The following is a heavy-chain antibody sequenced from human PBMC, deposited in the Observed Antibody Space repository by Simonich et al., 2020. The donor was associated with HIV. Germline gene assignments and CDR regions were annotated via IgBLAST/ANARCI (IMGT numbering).Heavy chain of an antibody. D-gene: IGHD2-2*01. Sequence: EVQLVESGGGLVKPGGSLRLSCAASGFTFSSYSMNWVRQAPGKGLEWVSSISNSRSYIYYADSVKGRFTISRDNAKNSLYLQMNSLRAEDTAVYYCARDGRKGSSTSCSDYWGQGTLVTVSS. CDR2: ISNSRSYI. J-gene: IGHJ4*02. V-gene: IGHV3-21*01. CDR3: ARDGRKGSSTSCSDY. CDR1: GFTFSSYS.